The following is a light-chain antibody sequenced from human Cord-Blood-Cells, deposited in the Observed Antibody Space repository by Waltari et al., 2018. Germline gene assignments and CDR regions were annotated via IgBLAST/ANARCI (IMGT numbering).Light chain of an antibody. J-gene: IGLJ2*01. V-gene: IGLV3-25*03. CDR3: QSADGSGTYVV. CDR2: KDS. CDR1: ALPKQY. Sequence: SYELTQPPSVSVSPGQTARITCSGDALPKQYAYWYQQKPGQAPVLVIYKDSERPSGIPGRFSGSSSGTTVTLTISGVQAEDEADYYCQSADGSGTYVVFGGGTKLTVL.